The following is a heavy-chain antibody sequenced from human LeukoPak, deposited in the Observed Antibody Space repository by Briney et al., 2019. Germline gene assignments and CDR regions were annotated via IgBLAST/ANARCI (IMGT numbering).Heavy chain of an antibody. CDR2: ISYDGRNK. V-gene: IGHV3-30*04. Sequence: GGSLRLSCAASGFTFSSYAMHWVRQAPGKGLEWVAVISYDGRNKYYADSVKGRFTVSRDNSKNTLYLQMSSLRAEDTAVYYCAREMEQQLVNWGQGTLVTVSS. CDR3: AREMEQQLVN. D-gene: IGHD6-13*01. CDR1: GFTFSSYA. J-gene: IGHJ4*02.